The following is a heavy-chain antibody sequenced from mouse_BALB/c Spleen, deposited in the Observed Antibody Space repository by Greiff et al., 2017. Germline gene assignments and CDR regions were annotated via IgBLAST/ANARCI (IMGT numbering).Heavy chain of an antibody. CDR3: ARHDGYYGAFAY. CDR2: ISSGGGST. D-gene: IGHD2-3*01. V-gene: IGHV5-12-1*01. J-gene: IGHJ3*01. Sequence: EVKLVESGGGLVKPGGSLKLSCAASGFAFSSYDMSWVRQTPEKRLEWVAYISSGGGSTYYPVTVKGRFTISRDNAKNTLYLQMSSLKSEDTAMYYCARHDGYYGAFAYWGQGTLVTVSA. CDR1: GFAFSSYD.